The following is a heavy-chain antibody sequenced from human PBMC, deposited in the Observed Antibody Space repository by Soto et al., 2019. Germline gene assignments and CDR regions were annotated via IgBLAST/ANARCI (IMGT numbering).Heavy chain of an antibody. J-gene: IGHJ3*02. CDR1: GGTFSSYA. Sequence: SVKVSCKASGGTFSSYAISWVRQAPGQGLEWMGGIIPIFGTANYAQKFQGRVTVTADESTSTAYMELSSLRSEDTAVYYCASRAPLYDSSGFDAFNIGGKGKMVT. CDR3: ASRAPLYDSSGFDAFNI. CDR2: IIPIFGTA. V-gene: IGHV1-69*13. D-gene: IGHD3-22*01.